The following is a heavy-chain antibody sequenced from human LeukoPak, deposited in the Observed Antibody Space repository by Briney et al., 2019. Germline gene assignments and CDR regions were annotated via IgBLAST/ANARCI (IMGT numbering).Heavy chain of an antibody. CDR2: IKQDGSEK. Sequence: PGGSLRLSCAASGFTFSSYWMSWVRQAPGKGLEWVANIKQDGSEKYYVDSVKGRFTISRDNAKNSLYLQMNSLRAEDTAVYYCAREHHYYDSSGYYYVSFDYWGQGTLVTVSS. CDR3: AREHHYYDSSGYYYVSFDY. CDR1: GFTFSSYW. J-gene: IGHJ4*02. V-gene: IGHV3-7*01. D-gene: IGHD3-22*01.